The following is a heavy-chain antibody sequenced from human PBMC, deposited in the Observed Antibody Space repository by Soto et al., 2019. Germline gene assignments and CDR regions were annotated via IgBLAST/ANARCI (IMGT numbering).Heavy chain of an antibody. CDR3: ATDFGPTIATRVPFDY. D-gene: IGHD6-6*01. V-gene: IGHV3-74*01. Sequence: PGGSLRPSCPASGFTFNSYWMHWVRQAQGKGLVWVSRINSDESITDYADSVKGRLTISRDNAKNMLYLQMNSLRAEDPAVYYCATDFGPTIATRVPFDYWGQGILVTVSS. J-gene: IGHJ4*02. CDR1: GFTFNSYW. CDR2: INSDESIT.